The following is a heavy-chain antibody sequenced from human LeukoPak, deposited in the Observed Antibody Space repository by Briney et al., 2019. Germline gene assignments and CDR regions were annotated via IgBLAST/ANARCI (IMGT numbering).Heavy chain of an antibody. V-gene: IGHV4-39*01. CDR3: ARLEETAGNWNYYDSSGYYYPDY. J-gene: IGHJ4*02. CDR2: IYYSGST. Sequence: SQTLSLTCTVSGGSISSSSYYRGWIRQPPGKGLEWIGSIYYSGSTYYNPSLKSRVTISVDTSKNQFSLKLSSVTAADTAVYYCARLEETAGNWNYYDSSGYYYPDYWGQGTLVTVSS. CDR1: GGSISSSSYY. D-gene: IGHD3-22*01.